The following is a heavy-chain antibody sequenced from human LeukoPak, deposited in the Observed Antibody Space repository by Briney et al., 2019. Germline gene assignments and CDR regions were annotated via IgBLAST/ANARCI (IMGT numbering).Heavy chain of an antibody. CDR2: INNEGTTI. J-gene: IGHJ1*01. Sequence: GGSLRLSCEASGLTFSNSWMHSVRQAPGKGLVWVSRINNEGTTISYADSVKGRFTISRDNAKNTLYLQMNSLRAEDTAVYYCARVSGLGMNEYYQHWGQGTLVTVAS. CDR3: ARVSGLGMNEYYQH. D-gene: IGHD3-10*01. CDR1: GLTFSNSW. V-gene: IGHV3-74*01.